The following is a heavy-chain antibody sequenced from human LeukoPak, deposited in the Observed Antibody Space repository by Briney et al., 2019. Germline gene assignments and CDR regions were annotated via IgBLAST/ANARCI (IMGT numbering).Heavy chain of an antibody. CDR1: GGSISSYH. CDR2: IYYSGST. Sequence: SETLSLTCTVSGGSISSYHWSWIRQPPGKGLEWIGYIYYSGSTNYNPSLKSRVTISVDTSKNQFSLKLSSVTAADTAVYYCARHDYYDSSGYEKYYYYGMDVWGQGTTVTVSS. CDR3: ARHDYYDSSGYEKYYYYGMDV. D-gene: IGHD3-22*01. V-gene: IGHV4-59*08. J-gene: IGHJ6*02.